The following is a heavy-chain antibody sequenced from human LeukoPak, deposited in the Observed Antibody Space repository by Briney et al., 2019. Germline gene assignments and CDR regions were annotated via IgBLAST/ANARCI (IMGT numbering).Heavy chain of an antibody. CDR3: AKDPNWDRGY. Sequence: HPGASLRLSCATTGFTFSSYTMTWVRQAPGKGLEYVSGIGSSGGSTTYADSVKGRFTISRDNSKNTLYLQMNSLRVEDTAVYYGAKDPNWDRGYRGQGTLVTVSS. V-gene: IGHV3-23*01. CDR2: IGSSGGST. D-gene: IGHD7-27*01. J-gene: IGHJ4*02. CDR1: GFTFSSYT.